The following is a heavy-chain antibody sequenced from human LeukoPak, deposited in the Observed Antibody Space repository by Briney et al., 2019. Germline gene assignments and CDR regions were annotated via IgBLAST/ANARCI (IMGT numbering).Heavy chain of an antibody. CDR2: IYYSGST. J-gene: IGHJ4*02. CDR3: ARHSSGWFHFDY. Sequence: SETLSLTCTVSGGSISSYYWSWIRQPPGKGLEWIGYIYYSGSTNYNPSLKSRVTISVDTSKNQFSLKLSSVTAADTAVYYCARHSSGWFHFDYWGQGTLATVSS. D-gene: IGHD6-19*01. V-gene: IGHV4-59*08. CDR1: GGSISSYY.